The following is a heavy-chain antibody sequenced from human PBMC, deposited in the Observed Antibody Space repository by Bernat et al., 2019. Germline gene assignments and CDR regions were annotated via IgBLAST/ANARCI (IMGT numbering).Heavy chain of an antibody. V-gene: IGHV3-11*06. J-gene: IGHJ6*02. D-gene: IGHD6-13*01. CDR2: ISSSSSYT. CDR1: GFTFSDYY. Sequence: QVQLVESGGGLVKPGGSLRLSCAASGFTFSDYYMSWIRQAPGKGLEWIAYISSSSSYTNYADAVKGRFTISRDNAKNSLYLQMNSLRAEDTAVYYCARETERSSSWSGNYYYGMDVWGQGTTVTVSS. CDR3: ARETERSSSWSGNYYYGMDV.